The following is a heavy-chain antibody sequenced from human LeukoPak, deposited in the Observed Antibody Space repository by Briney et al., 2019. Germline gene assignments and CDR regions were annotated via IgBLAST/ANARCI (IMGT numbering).Heavy chain of an antibody. J-gene: IGHJ4*02. V-gene: IGHV1-69*04. CDR2: IIPILGIA. CDR1: GGTFSIYA. Sequence: ASVKVSCKASGGTFSIYAISWVRQAPGQGREWMGRIIPILGIANYAQKFQGRVTITADKSTSTAYMELSSLRSEDTAVYYCARGYSSGWNYFDYWGQGTLVTVSS. D-gene: IGHD6-19*01. CDR3: ARGYSSGWNYFDY.